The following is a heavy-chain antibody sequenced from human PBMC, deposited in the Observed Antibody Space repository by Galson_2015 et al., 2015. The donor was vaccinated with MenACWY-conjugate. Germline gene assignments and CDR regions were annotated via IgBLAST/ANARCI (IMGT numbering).Heavy chain of an antibody. CDR3: ARNSILGYSSSWFDY. V-gene: IGHV5-51*01. CDR1: GYSFTNYW. CDR2: IYPGDSDA. D-gene: IGHD6-13*01. Sequence: QSGAEVKKPWESLKISCKGSGYSFTNYWIGWVRQMPGKGLEWMGIIYPGDSDARYSPSFQGQVTISADKSISTVYLQWNSLKASDTAMYYCARNSILGYSSSWFDYWGQGTLVTVSS. J-gene: IGHJ4*02.